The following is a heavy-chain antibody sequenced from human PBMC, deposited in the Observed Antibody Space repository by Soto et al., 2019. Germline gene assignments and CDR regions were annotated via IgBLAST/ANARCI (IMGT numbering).Heavy chain of an antibody. CDR2: ISGSGGST. Sequence: EVPLLESGGGLVQPGGSLRLSCAASGFTFSSYAMSWVRQAPGKGLEWVSAISGSGGSTYYADSVKGRFTISRDNSKNTLELQMNSLRAEDTAVYYCAPHLWFGELYYWGQGTLVTVSS. J-gene: IGHJ4*02. V-gene: IGHV3-23*01. D-gene: IGHD3-10*01. CDR3: APHLWFGELYY. CDR1: GFTFSSYA.